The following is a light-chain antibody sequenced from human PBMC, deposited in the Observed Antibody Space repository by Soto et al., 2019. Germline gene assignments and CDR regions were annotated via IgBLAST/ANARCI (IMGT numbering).Light chain of an antibody. Sequence: DIQMTQSPSSLSASVEDRVIITCRASQSISNHLNWYQQKPGKAPKLLIYKASSLESGVPSRFGGSGSGTEFTLTISSLQPDDFATYYCQHYNSYSEAFGQGTKV. V-gene: IGKV1-5*03. CDR2: KAS. J-gene: IGKJ1*01. CDR3: QHYNSYSEA. CDR1: QSISNH.